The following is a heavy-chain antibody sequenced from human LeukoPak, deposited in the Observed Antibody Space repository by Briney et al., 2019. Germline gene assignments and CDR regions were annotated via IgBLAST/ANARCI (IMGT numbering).Heavy chain of an antibody. Sequence: PGGSLRLSCAASGFTLNKYWIHWVRQAPGKGLVWVSRINLDASTTSYADSVKGRFTISRDNAKNTVYLQMNSLRAEDTAVNYCARAIISGSYYVFGGQGTLVTVSS. CDR1: GFTLNKYW. D-gene: IGHD1-26*01. CDR2: INLDASTT. J-gene: IGHJ4*02. V-gene: IGHV3-74*01. CDR3: ARAIISGSYYVF.